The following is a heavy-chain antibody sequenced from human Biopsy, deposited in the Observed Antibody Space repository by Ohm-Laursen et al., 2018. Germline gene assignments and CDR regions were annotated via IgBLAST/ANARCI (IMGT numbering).Heavy chain of an antibody. D-gene: IGHD3-9*01. J-gene: IGHJ1*01. CDR1: GGNLRSYG. CDR3: ATKLTGYFHH. CDR2: NIPILGTG. Sequence: AASVKVSCKVSGGNLRSYGISWVRQAPGQGLEWLGGNIPILGTGNYAQKFQDRVTVAADTSTSTATMELRSLRSDDTAVYYCATKLTGYFHHWGQGTLVSVSS. V-gene: IGHV1-69*06.